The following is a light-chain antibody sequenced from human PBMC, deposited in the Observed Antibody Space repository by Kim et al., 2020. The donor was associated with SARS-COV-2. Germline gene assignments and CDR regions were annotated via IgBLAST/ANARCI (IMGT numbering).Light chain of an antibody. V-gene: IGKV1-5*03. CDR1: QSTRTW. CDR3: QQYNSFSGT. Sequence: GDRVTITCRASQSTRTWLAWYQQKPGKAPNRLIYKASTLKSGVPSRFSGSGSGTEFTLTISSLQPDDFATYYCQQYNSFSGTFGQGTKVDIK. CDR2: KAS. J-gene: IGKJ1*01.